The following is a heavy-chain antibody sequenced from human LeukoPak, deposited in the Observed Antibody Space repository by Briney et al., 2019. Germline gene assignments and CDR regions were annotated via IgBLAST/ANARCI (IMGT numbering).Heavy chain of an antibody. Sequence: GGSLRLSCAASGFTFSSYSKNWARQSPGKGLEWVSSIRSSSSYIYYADSAKGRYTHSRDNDKNSLYMQMNRLRAEDTAVYYCARLALSYCSGGSCYSYGMDVWAKGPRSPSP. CDR3: ARLALSYCSGGSCYSYGMDV. CDR2: IRSSSSYI. CDR1: GFTFSSYS. D-gene: IGHD2-15*01. V-gene: IGHV3-21*01. J-gene: IGHJ6*02.